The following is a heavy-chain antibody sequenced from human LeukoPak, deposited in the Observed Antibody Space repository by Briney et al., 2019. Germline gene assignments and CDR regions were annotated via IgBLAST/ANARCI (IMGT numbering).Heavy chain of an antibody. Sequence: GGSLRLSCAASGFTFDDYAMHWVRQAPGKGLEWVSGISWNSGSIGYADSVKGRFTISRDNAKNSLYLQMNSLRAEDTALYYCAKGRFYDSSALDAFDIWGQGTMVTVSS. CDR1: GFTFDDYA. CDR3: AKGRFYDSSALDAFDI. J-gene: IGHJ3*02. CDR2: ISWNSGSI. V-gene: IGHV3-9*01. D-gene: IGHD3-22*01.